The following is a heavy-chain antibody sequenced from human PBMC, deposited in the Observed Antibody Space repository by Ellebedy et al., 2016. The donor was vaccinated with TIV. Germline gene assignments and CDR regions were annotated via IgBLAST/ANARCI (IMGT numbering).Heavy chain of an antibody. CDR3: ARDRVDYRDFDY. Sequence: GGSLRLSCSASGFTFASYTINWVRQAPGKGLEWVSSISRDGVDINYADSVKGRFTISRDNTKNLLFLQMNSLRVEDTAVYYCARDRVDYRDFDYWGQGTLVTVSS. D-gene: IGHD4-11*01. CDR1: GFTFASYT. CDR2: ISRDGVDI. J-gene: IGHJ4*02. V-gene: IGHV3-21*01.